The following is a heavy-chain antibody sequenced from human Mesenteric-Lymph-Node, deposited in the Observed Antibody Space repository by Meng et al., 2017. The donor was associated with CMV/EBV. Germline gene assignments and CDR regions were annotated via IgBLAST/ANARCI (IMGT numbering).Heavy chain of an antibody. Sequence: GGSLRLSCVASGFTFEDYAMHWVRQVPGRGLEWVSGITWNSGSRVYADSVQGRFTISRDNAENSLYLQMNSLRPEDTGLYYCAKDIRRKQWPVGEAFDIGGQGTMVTVSS. J-gene: IGHJ3*02. V-gene: IGHV3-9*01. CDR2: ITWNSGSR. D-gene: IGHD6-19*01. CDR3: AKDIRRKQWPVGEAFDI. CDR1: GFTFEDYA.